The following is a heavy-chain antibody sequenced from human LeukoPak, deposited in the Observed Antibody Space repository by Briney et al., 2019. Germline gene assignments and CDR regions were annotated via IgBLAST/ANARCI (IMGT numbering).Heavy chain of an antibody. CDR2: LYSGGDT. V-gene: IGHV3-53*01. Sequence: GGSLRLSCAASGFTVSNNYMTWVRQAPGKGLEWVSTLYSGGDTFYADSVKGRFAISRDNSQNMFYLQINSLRVEDTAVYYCARTRSGGYYNPYYFDSWGQGTLVAVSS. D-gene: IGHD3-10*01. J-gene: IGHJ4*02. CDR3: ARTRSGGYYNPYYFDS. CDR1: GFTVSNNY.